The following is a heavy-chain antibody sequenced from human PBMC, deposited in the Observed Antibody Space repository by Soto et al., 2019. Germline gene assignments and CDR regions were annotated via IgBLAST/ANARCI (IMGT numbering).Heavy chain of an antibody. J-gene: IGHJ3*02. D-gene: IGHD3-16*01. Sequence: SVKVSCKASGGTFSSYTISWVRQAPGQGLEWMGRIIPILGIANYAQKFQGRVTITADKSTSTAYMELSSLRSEDTAVYYCARGGPSDAFDIWGQGTMVTVSS. CDR2: IIPILGIA. CDR3: ARGGPSDAFDI. CDR1: GGTFSSYT. V-gene: IGHV1-69*02.